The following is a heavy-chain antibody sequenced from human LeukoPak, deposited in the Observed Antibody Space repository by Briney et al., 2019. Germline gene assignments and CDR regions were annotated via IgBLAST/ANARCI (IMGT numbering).Heavy chain of an antibody. D-gene: IGHD6-13*01. CDR3: AREVGGSRAFDV. V-gene: IGHV3-20*04. Sequence: PGGSLRLSCATSGFIFHDYGMTWVRQPPGKGLEWVSGISWNGDNTGYADSVKGRFTISRDNDKNSLYLQMNSLTAEDTAIYYCAREVGGSRAFDVWGQGTMVTVSS. J-gene: IGHJ3*01. CDR1: GFIFHDYG. CDR2: ISWNGDNT.